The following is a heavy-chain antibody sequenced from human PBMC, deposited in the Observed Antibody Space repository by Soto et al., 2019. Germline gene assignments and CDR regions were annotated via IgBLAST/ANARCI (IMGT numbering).Heavy chain of an antibody. Sequence: SETLSLTCAVYGGSFSGYYWSWIRQPPGKGLEWIGEINHSGSTYYNPSLKSRVTITVDTAKNQFSLSLRSVTAADTAMYFCARRERYYGSPGWFDPWGPGTLVTVSS. CDR2: INHSGST. V-gene: IGHV4-34*01. D-gene: IGHD3-9*01. J-gene: IGHJ5*02. CDR1: GGSFSGYY. CDR3: ARRERYYGSPGWFDP.